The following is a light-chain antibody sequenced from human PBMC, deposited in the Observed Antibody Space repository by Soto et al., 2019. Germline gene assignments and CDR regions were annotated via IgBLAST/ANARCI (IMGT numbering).Light chain of an antibody. J-gene: IGKJ1*01. CDR3: QQRYSSLPT. V-gene: IGKV1-5*03. CDR1: QSISSW. Sequence: DIQMTQSPSILSASVGDRVTITCRASQSISSWLAWYQQKPGKAPNLLIHKASHLESGVPSRFSGSGSGTEFTLTISSLQPEDFATYYCQQRYSSLPTFGQGTKVDIK. CDR2: KAS.